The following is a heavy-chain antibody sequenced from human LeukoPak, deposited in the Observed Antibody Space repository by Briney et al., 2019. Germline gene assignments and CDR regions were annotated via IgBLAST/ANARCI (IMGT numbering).Heavy chain of an antibody. D-gene: IGHD4-17*01. Sequence: GGSLRLSCAASGFTFSSYAMSWVRQAPGKGLEWVSAISGSGGSTYYADSAKGRFTISRDNSKNTLYLQMNSLRAEDTAVYYCAVPYGDYGNVFDYWGQGTLVTVSS. CDR2: ISGSGGST. J-gene: IGHJ4*02. V-gene: IGHV3-23*01. CDR3: AVPYGDYGNVFDY. CDR1: GFTFSSYA.